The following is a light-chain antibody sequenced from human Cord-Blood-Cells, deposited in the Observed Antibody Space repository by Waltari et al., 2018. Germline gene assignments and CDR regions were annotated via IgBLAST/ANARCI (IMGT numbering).Light chain of an antibody. CDR1: QSVTSY. J-gene: IGKJ2*01. CDR2: DAS. Sequence: VLTPSPAPMSFSQRERATPSCRASQSVTSYLAWYQQKPGQAPRLLIYDASNRATGIPARFSGSGSGTDFTLTISSLEPEDFAVYYCQQRSNWPLYTFGQGTKLEIK. CDR3: QQRSNWPLYT. V-gene: IGKV3-11*01.